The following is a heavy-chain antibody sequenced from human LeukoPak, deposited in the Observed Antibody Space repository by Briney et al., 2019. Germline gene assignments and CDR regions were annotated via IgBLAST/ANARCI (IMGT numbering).Heavy chain of an antibody. D-gene: IGHD2-15*01. CDR2: ISGSGGST. CDR1: GFTFSSYA. Sequence: GGSLRLSCAASGFTFSSYAMSWVRQAPGKGLEWVSAISGSGGSTYYADSVKGRFTISRDNSKNTLYLQMNSLRAEDTAVYYCARIDGRRGRGPVDYWGQGTLVTVSS. J-gene: IGHJ4*02. CDR3: ARIDGRRGRGPVDY. V-gene: IGHV3-23*01.